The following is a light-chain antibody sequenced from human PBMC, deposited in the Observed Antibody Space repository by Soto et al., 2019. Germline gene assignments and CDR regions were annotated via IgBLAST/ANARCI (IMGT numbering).Light chain of an antibody. V-gene: IGKV3-20*01. CDR1: QSVSSN. Sequence: IVMKQSPAPLSVSPGPRAALSSRASQSVSSNLAWYQQKPGQAHRLLIYGASSRATGIQDRFSGSGSGTDFTLTIRRLEPEDFAVYYCQQYGSSLITFGQGTRLEI. J-gene: IGKJ5*01. CDR3: QQYGSSLIT. CDR2: GAS.